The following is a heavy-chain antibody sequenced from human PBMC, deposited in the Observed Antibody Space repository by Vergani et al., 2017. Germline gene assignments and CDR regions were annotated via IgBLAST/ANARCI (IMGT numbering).Heavy chain of an antibody. Sequence: EVQLVESGGGLVQPGGSLRLSCAASGFTFSSYWMSWVRQAPGKGLEWVANRKQDGMEKYDVDSVKGRFTISRDNAKNSLYLQMNSLRAEDTAVYYWAGEGASSPYDAFDIWGQGTMVTVSS. CDR1: GFTFSSYW. D-gene: IGHD6-6*01. V-gene: IGHV3-7*03. CDR2: RKQDGMEK. CDR3: AGEGASSPYDAFDI. J-gene: IGHJ3*02.